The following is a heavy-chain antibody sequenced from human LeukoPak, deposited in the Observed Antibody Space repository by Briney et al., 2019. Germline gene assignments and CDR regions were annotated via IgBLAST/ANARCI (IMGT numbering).Heavy chain of an antibody. CDR2: IRYDGSNK. CDR3: AKSRITMIVVVSAFDI. V-gene: IGHV3-30*02. CDR1: GFTFSSFW. D-gene: IGHD3-22*01. Sequence: GGSLRLSCVASGFTFSSFWMSWVRQAPGKGLEWVAFIRYDGSNKYYADSVKGRFTISRDNSKNTLYLQMNSLRAEDTAVYYCAKSRITMIVVVSAFDIWGQGTMVTVSS. J-gene: IGHJ3*02.